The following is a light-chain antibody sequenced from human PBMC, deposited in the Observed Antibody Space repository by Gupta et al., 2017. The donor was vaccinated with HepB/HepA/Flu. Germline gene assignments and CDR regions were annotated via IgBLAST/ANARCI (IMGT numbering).Light chain of an antibody. Sequence: EIVMTQSPATLSMSPGERATLSCGASQSVSNNLAWYQQKPGQAPRLLIYGESTRATGIPSRFSGSGSGTEFTLTISSLQPEDFALYYCQQYKDWPRTFGQGTKVEIK. CDR1: QSVSNN. V-gene: IGKV3-15*01. J-gene: IGKJ1*01. CDR2: GES. CDR3: QQYKDWPRT.